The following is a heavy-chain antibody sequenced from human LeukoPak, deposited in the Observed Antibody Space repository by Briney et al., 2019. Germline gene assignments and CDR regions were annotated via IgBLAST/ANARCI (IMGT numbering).Heavy chain of an antibody. V-gene: IGHV1-46*01. CDR3: ARAPGYYDSSGVFGY. D-gene: IGHD3-22*01. J-gene: IGHJ4*02. Sequence: ASVKVSCEASGYTFTSYYMHWVRQAPGQGLEWMGIINPSGGSTSYAQKFQGRVTMTRDTSTSTVYMELSSLRSEDTAVYYCARAPGYYDSSGVFGYWGQGTLVTVSS. CDR2: INPSGGST. CDR1: GYTFTSYY.